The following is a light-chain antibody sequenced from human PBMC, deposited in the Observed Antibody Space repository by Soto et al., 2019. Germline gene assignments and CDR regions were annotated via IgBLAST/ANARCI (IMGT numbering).Light chain of an antibody. J-gene: IGKJ2*01. CDR3: HQYGSSPPKYT. CDR1: QSVSRLY. CDR2: GAS. Sequence: EIVLTQSPGTLSLSPGERATLSCRASQSVSRLYLAWYQKKPGLAPRLLIYGASSRAAGIPDRFSASVSGKDFALTISRREPEDVAVYYCHQYGSSPPKYTFGQGTKLEIK. V-gene: IGKV3-20*01.